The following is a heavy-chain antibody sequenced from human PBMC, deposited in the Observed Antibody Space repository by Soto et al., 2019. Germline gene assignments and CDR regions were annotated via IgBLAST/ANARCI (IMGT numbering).Heavy chain of an antibody. Sequence: QVQLVQSGAEVKKPGSSVKVSCKASGGTFSSYAISWVRQDPGQGLEWMGGIIPIFGTANYAQKFQGRVTITADKSTSTAYMELSILRSEDTDVHYWARGGAYCGGDYFFDLWGRGTLVTVSS. CDR3: ARGGAYCGGDYFFDL. CDR2: IIPIFGTA. D-gene: IGHD2-21*02. J-gene: IGHJ2*01. V-gene: IGHV1-69*06. CDR1: GGTFSSYA.